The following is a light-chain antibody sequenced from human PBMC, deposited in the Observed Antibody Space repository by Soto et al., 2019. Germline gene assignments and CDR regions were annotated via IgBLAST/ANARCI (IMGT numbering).Light chain of an antibody. CDR3: QQYNNWPPWT. V-gene: IGKV3-15*01. CDR2: GAS. Sequence: EIVMTQSPATLSVSPWERATLSCRASQSVSSNLAWYQQKPGQAPRLLIYGASTRATGIPARFSGSGSGTEFTLTISSLQSEDFAVYYCQQYNNWPPWTFGRGTKVDI. CDR1: QSVSSN. J-gene: IGKJ1*01.